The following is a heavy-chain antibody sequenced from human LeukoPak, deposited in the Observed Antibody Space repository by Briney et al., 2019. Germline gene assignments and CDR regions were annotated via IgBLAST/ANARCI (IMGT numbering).Heavy chain of an antibody. CDR1: DFNFNTYT. J-gene: IGHJ4*02. Sequence: PGGSLRLSCTASDFNFNTYTIDWVRQAPGKGLEWVSSISSRSSYIYYADALRDRFSTSRDNAKNSVYLQMDGLRVEDTAVYYCAKIDDYYKHFDSWGQGTLVTXS. CDR2: ISSRSSYI. V-gene: IGHV3-21*01. CDR3: AKIDDYYKHFDS. D-gene: IGHD2-21*02.